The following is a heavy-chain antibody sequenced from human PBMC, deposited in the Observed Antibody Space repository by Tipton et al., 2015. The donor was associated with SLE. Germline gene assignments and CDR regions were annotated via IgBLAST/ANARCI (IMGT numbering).Heavy chain of an antibody. V-gene: IGHV4-59*01. CDR2: IHYSGST. CDR3: ARGWASTNPLIDY. D-gene: IGHD1-1*01. CDR1: GGSFSGYY. Sequence: LRLSCAVYGGSFSGYYWSWIRQPPGKGLEWIGYIHYSGSTSYNPSLKSRVIILIGTSKNQFSLELSSVTAADTAVYYCARGWASTNPLIDYWGQGTLVTVSS. J-gene: IGHJ4*02.